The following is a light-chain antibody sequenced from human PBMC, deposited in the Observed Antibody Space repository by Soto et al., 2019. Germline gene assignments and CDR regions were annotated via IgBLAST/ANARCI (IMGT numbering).Light chain of an antibody. CDR3: CSYAGIYSYV. V-gene: IGLV2-11*01. Sequence: QSALTQPRSVSGSPGQSVXXSCTGTSSDVXXXXYVSWYQQHPGEAPKVVVYDITKRPSGVPDRFSGSKSGNTASLTISGLQAEDEADYYCCSYAGIYSYVFGTGTKLTVL. CDR2: DIT. CDR1: SSDVXXXXY. J-gene: IGLJ1*01.